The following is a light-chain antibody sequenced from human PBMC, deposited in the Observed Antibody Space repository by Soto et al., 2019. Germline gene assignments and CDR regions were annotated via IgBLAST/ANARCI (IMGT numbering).Light chain of an antibody. Sequence: EIVLTQSPGTLSLSPGERATLSCRASQSVSSSYLAWYPQKPGQAPRLLIYGASSRATGIQDRFSGSGSGTDFTLTISRLEPEDFAVYYCQQYGSSPPKYTFGQGTKLEIK. J-gene: IGKJ2*01. CDR1: QSVSSSY. CDR2: GAS. V-gene: IGKV3-20*01. CDR3: QQYGSSPPKYT.